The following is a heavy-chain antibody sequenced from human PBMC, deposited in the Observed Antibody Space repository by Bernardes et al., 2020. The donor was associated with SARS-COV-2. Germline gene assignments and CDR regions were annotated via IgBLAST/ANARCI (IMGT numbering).Heavy chain of an antibody. J-gene: IGHJ1*01. D-gene: IGHD6-19*01. V-gene: IGHV4-59*01. CDR1: GGSISTYY. CDR3: ARQYSSGWYGYFQH. Sequence: FETLSRTCTLSGGSISTYYWSWIRQPPGQGLEWIGYIYHSGSTNYNPSLKTRATISVDTSKNQFSLKLSSVTAADTAVYYCARQYSSGWYGYFQHWGQGTLVTVSS. CDR2: IYHSGST.